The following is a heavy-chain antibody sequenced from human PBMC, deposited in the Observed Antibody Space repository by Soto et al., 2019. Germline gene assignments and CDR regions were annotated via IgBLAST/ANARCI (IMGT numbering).Heavy chain of an antibody. D-gene: IGHD5-12*01. Sequence: EVQLVESGGGLVQPGGSLRLSGAASGFIFGSYSMNWVRQAPGKGLQWMSSISSSSSIIYYADSAKGRFTISRDDAKNLLYLQMNSLRAEDTAIYYCARVQRATANSFDYWGQGTLVTVSS. J-gene: IGHJ4*02. V-gene: IGHV3-21*06. CDR1: GFIFGSYS. CDR2: ISSSSSII. CDR3: ARVQRATANSFDY.